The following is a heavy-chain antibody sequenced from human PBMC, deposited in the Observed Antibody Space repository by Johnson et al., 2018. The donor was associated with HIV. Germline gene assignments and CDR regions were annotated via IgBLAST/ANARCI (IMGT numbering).Heavy chain of an antibody. CDR1: GFTFSTYG. V-gene: IGHV3-33*06. CDR2: IWYDGSNK. D-gene: IGHD2-15*01. CDR3: AKVGATPSPEAFDI. Sequence: QEKLVESGGGVVQPGRSLRLSCTASGFTFSTYGMHWVRQAPGKGLEWVAVIWYDGSNKYYADSVKGRFTISRDNSKNTLYLQMNSLRAEDTAVYYCAKVGATPSPEAFDIWGQGTMVTVSS. J-gene: IGHJ3*02.